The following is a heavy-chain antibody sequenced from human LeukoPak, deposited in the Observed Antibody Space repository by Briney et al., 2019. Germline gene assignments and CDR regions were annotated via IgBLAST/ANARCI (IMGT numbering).Heavy chain of an antibody. D-gene: IGHD3-16*02. J-gene: IGHJ3*02. CDR2: IRYDGSNK. CDR1: GFTFSSYG. CDR3: AKDRRITFGGVIVTDAFDI. Sequence: GGSLRLSCAASGFTFSSYGMHWVRQAPGKGLEWVAFIRYDGSNKYYADSVKGRFTISRDNSKSTLYLQMNSLRAEDTAVYYCAKDRRITFGGVIVTDAFDIWGQGTMVTVSA. V-gene: IGHV3-30*02.